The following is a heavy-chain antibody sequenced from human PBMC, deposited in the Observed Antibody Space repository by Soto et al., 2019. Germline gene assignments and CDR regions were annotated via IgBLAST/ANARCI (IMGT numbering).Heavy chain of an antibody. V-gene: IGHV3-30-3*01. CDR1: GFTFSSYA. CDR3: AREYGITGTTFDY. Sequence: QVQLVKSGGGVVQPRRSLRLSCAASGFTFSSYAIHWVRQAPGKGLEWVAVISYDGSNKYYADSVKGRFTISRDNSKNTLYLQMNSLRAEDTAVYYCAREYGITGTTFDYWGQGTLVTVSS. J-gene: IGHJ4*02. CDR2: ISYDGSNK. D-gene: IGHD1-7*01.